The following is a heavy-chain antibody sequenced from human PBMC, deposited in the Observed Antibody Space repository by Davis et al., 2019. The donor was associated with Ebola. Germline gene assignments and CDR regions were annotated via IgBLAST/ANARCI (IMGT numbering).Heavy chain of an antibody. CDR3: ARDGGSRSYDNFQD. CDR2: INPSGGTT. J-gene: IGHJ1*01. D-gene: IGHD3-10*01. V-gene: IGHV1-46*02. Sequence: ASVKVSCKASGYTLKNFLMNWVRQAPGEGLEWMGIINPSGGTTTYAQKFKGRLTMTRDTSTSTVYMELSSLRSEDTAVYYCARDGGSRSYDNFQDWGQGTRVTVSS. CDR1: GYTLKNFL.